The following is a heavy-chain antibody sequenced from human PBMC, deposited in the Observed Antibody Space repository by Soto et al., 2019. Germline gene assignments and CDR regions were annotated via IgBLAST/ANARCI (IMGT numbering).Heavy chain of an antibody. CDR2: ISSRSAYI. D-gene: IGHD3-10*01. Sequence: GGSLRLSCGASGFTFSSYSMNWVRQAPGKGLEWVSSISSRSAYIFYADSVKGRFIISRDNANNSLYLQMNSLRAEDTAVYYCARTGEIHSAFDIWGQGTMVTVSS. CDR3: ARTGEIHSAFDI. CDR1: GFTFSSYS. J-gene: IGHJ3*02. V-gene: IGHV3-21*01.